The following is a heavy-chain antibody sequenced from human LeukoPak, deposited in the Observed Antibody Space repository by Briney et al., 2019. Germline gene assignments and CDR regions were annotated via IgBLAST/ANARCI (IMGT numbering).Heavy chain of an antibody. CDR3: ARGFDSKSTYFDY. J-gene: IGHJ4*02. CDR1: GDSISSYY. V-gene: IGHV4-59*01. Sequence: PSETLSLTCTISGDSISSYYWSWIRQPPGKGLEWIGYISYSGTTKYNPSLRSRVTISVDTSKNQFSLRLTSVTAADTAVYYCARGFDSKSTYFDYWGQGTLVTVSS. D-gene: IGHD5-12*01. CDR2: ISYSGTT.